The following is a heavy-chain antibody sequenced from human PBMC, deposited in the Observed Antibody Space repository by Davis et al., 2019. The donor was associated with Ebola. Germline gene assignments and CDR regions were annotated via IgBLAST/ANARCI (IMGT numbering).Heavy chain of an antibody. CDR3: ARLMVRGLEGHYYGMDV. CDR2: IHYSGST. CDR1: GASMSNDN. Sequence: PSETLSLTCTVSGASMSNDNWSWIRQSPGKGLEWIGYIHYSGSTNLNPSLKSRVTISVDKSKNHFSLNLKSVTAADTAVYYCARLMVRGLEGHYYGMDVWGQGTMVTVSS. V-gene: IGHV4-59*08. D-gene: IGHD3-10*01. J-gene: IGHJ6*02.